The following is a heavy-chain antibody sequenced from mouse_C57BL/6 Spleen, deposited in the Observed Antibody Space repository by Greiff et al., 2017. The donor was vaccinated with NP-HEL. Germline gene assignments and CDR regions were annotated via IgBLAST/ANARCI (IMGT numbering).Heavy chain of an antibody. CDR2: IYPGDGDT. Sequence: QVQLQQSGPELVKPGASVKISCKASGYAFSSSWMNWVKQRPGKGLEWIGRIYPGDGDTNYNGKFKGKATLTADKSSSTAYMQLSSLTSEDSAVYFCARDSYDGYHRRFAYWGQGTLVTVSA. J-gene: IGHJ3*01. CDR3: ARDSYDGYHRRFAY. CDR1: GYAFSSSW. D-gene: IGHD2-3*01. V-gene: IGHV1-82*01.